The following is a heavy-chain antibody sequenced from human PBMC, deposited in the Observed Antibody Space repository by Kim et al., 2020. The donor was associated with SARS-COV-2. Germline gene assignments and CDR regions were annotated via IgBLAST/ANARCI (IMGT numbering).Heavy chain of an antibody. J-gene: IGHJ6*02. CDR3: AREGPGKYYYYYYGMDV. CDR1: GYTFTSYA. D-gene: IGHD1-26*01. V-gene: IGHV7-4-1*02. Sequence: ASVKVSCKASGYTFTSYAMNWVRQAPGQGLEWMGWINTNTGNPTYAQGFTGRFVFSLDTSVSTAYLQISSLKAEDTAVYYCAREGPGKYYYYYYGMDVWGQGTTVTVSS. CDR2: INTNTGNP.